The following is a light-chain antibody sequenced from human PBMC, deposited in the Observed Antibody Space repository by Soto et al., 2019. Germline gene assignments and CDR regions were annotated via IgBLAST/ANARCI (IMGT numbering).Light chain of an antibody. J-gene: IGKJ1*01. V-gene: IGKV3-20*01. CDR3: QQYDSSPKT. Sequence: TLSCRASQSVSNNYLAWYQQKPGQAPRLLIYGASSRATGIPDRFSGSGSGTDFTLTISRLEPEDFAVYYCQQYDSSPKTFGQGAKVDIK. CDR1: QSVSNNY. CDR2: GAS.